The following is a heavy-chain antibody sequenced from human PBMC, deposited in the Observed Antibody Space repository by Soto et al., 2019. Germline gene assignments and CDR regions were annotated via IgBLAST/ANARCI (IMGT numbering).Heavy chain of an antibody. J-gene: IGHJ6*02. CDR2: IRSKAYGGTT. Sequence: GGSLRLSCTASGFTFGDYAMSWVRQAPGKGLEWVGFIRSKAYGGTTEYAASVKGRFTISRDDSKSIAYLQMNSLKTEDTAVYYCTRESGQQQLVYYYYGMDVWGQGTTVTVSS. V-gene: IGHV3-49*04. CDR3: TRESGQQQLVYYYYGMDV. D-gene: IGHD6-13*01. CDR1: GFTFGDYA.